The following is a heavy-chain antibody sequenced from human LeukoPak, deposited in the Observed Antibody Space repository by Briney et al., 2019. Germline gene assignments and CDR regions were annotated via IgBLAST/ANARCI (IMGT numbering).Heavy chain of an antibody. Sequence: GGSLRLSCAASAFTFPTYGMIWVRQAPGKGLEWVSSITESGDNTYYADSVKGRFTISRDNSKNTLNLQMNSLRAEDTAVYYCAKDLKFGGNSGLLYDYWGQGTLVTVSS. CDR3: AKDLKFGGNSGLLYDY. J-gene: IGHJ4*02. V-gene: IGHV3-23*01. CDR2: ITESGDNT. CDR1: AFTFPTYG. D-gene: IGHD4-23*01.